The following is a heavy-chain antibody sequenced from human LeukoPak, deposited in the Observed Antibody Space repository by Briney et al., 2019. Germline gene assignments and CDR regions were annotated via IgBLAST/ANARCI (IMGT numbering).Heavy chain of an antibody. J-gene: IGHJ5*02. CDR3: ARGQGVVVVPAARYYWFDP. V-gene: IGHV4-34*01. Sequence: PSETLSLTCAVYGGSFSGYYWSWIRKPPGKGLEWIGEINHSGSTNYNPSLKSRVTISVDTSKNQFSLKLSSVTAADTAVYYCARGQGVVVVPAARYYWFDPWGQGTLVTVSS. CDR2: INHSGST. CDR1: GGSFSGYY. D-gene: IGHD2-2*01.